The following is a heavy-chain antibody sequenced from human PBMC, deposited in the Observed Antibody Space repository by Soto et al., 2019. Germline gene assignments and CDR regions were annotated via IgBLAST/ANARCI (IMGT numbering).Heavy chain of an antibody. J-gene: IGHJ4*02. V-gene: IGHV4-34*01. D-gene: IGHD3-3*01. Sequence: SETLSLTCAVYGGSFSGYYWSWIRQPPGKGLEWIGEINHSGSTNYNPSLKSRVTISVDTSKNQFSLKLSSVTAADTAVYYCARSPLTIFGVVPTRYFDFWGKGTLVPVSS. CDR1: GGSFSGYY. CDR3: ARSPLTIFGVVPTRYFDF. CDR2: INHSGST.